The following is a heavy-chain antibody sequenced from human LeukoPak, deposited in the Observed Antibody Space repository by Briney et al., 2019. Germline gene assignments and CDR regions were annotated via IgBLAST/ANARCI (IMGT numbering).Heavy chain of an antibody. CDR1: GFAFSQYG. D-gene: IGHD2-2*01. CDR3: ARDVAWYCTRASCSYFGF. CDR2: IQYDENKK. J-gene: IGHJ4*02. V-gene: IGHV3-30*02. Sequence: GGSLRLSCAASGFAFSQYGMHWVRQPPGKGLDWVASIQYDENKKSYSDSLKGRFTVSRDNSKNTMFLEMNRVRPDDTSVYYCARDVAWYCTRASCSYFGFWGQGTLVTVSS.